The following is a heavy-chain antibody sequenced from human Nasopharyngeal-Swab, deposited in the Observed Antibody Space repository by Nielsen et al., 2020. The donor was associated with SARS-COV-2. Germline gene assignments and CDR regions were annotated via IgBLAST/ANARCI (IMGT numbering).Heavy chain of an antibody. V-gene: IGHV5-51*01. CDR1: GYSFTSYW. CDR3: AMPGDSGYDYH. CDR2: IYPGDSDT. J-gene: IGHJ5*02. Sequence: GSLRLSCKGSGYSFTSYWIGWVRQMPGKGLEWMGIIYPGDSDTRYSPSFQGQVTISADKSISTAYLQWSSLKASDTAIYYCAMPGDSGYDYHWGQGTLVTVSS. D-gene: IGHD5-12*01.